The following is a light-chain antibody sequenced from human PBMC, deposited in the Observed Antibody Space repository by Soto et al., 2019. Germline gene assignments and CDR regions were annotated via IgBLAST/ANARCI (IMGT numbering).Light chain of an antibody. CDR2: LGS. CDR3: MQALQIRVE. V-gene: IGKV2-28*01. J-gene: IGKJ1*01. CDR1: QSLLHSNGYNY. Sequence: DRVMTQSPLSLSVTPGEPASISCRSSQSLLHSNGYNYLDWYLQRPGQSPQHLIYLGSHRASGVPDRFSGSGSGTDFTLKISRVEAEDVGVYYCMQALQIRVEFGQGTKVQI.